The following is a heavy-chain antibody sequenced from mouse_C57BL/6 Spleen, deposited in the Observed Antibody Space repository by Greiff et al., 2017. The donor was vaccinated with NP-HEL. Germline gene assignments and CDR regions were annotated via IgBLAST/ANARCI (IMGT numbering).Heavy chain of an antibody. CDR3: ARAHYYGSSWGYFDV. J-gene: IGHJ1*03. CDR1: GYTFTDHT. Sequence: QVQLQQSDAELVKPGASVKISCKVSGYTFTDHTIHWLKQRPEQGLEWIGYIYPRDGSTKYNEKFKGKATLTADKSSSTAYMQLNSLTSEDSAVYFCARAHYYGSSWGYFDVWGTGTTVTVSS. V-gene: IGHV1-78*01. D-gene: IGHD1-1*01. CDR2: IYPRDGST.